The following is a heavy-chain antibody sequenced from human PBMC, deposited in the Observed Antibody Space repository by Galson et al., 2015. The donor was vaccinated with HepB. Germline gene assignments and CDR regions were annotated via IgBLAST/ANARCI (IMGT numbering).Heavy chain of an antibody. V-gene: IGHV1-69*01. CDR2: FIPMFGTA. CDR3: ARDKNPTTVLRGVIENNFYYMDV. J-gene: IGHJ6*03. CDR1: GGTFRSYA. Sequence: VKVSCKASGGTFRSYAISWGRQAPGQGLEWMGGFIPMFGTANYAQKFQGRVTITADESTSTAYMEVTSLSSEDTAVYYCARDKNPTTVLRGVIENNFYYMDVWGKGTTVTVSS. D-gene: IGHD3-10*01.